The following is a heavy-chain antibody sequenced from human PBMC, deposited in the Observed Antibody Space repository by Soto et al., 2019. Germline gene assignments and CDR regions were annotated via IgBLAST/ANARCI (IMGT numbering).Heavy chain of an antibody. CDR1: GGSFSGYY. D-gene: IGHD5-12*01. V-gene: IGHV4-34*01. J-gene: IGHJ4*02. Sequence: TLSLTFAVYGGSFSGYYWSWIRQPPGKGLEWIGEINHSGSTNYNPSLKSRVTISVDTSKNQFSLKLSSVTAADTAVYYCARDYGGYDSYYFDYWGQGTLVTVSS. CDR3: ARDYGGYDSYYFDY. CDR2: INHSGST.